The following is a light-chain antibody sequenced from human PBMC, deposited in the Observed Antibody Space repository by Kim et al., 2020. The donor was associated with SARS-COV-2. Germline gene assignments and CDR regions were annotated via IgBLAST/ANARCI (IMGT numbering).Light chain of an antibody. V-gene: IGKV3-15*01. CDR3: QQYHDWPT. Sequence: YVAPGNRATLFCRASKTVTSGLAWYQEKPGQAPRLLITGASIRATGVPDRFSGSGFGTDFTLTISSLQSEDFGVYYCQQYHDWPTFGGGTKVDIK. J-gene: IGKJ4*01. CDR1: KTVTSG. CDR2: GAS.